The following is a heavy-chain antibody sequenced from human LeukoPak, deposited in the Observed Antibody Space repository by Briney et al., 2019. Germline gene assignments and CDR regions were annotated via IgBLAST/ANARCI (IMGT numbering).Heavy chain of an antibody. V-gene: IGHV1-46*01. J-gene: IGHJ6*02. CDR1: GYTFTSYY. CDR3: ARENREYGMDV. CDR2: INPSSGST. Sequence: GASVNVSCKASGYTFTSYYMHWVRQAPGQGLEWMGMINPSSGSTSYAQKFQGRVTMTRDTSTSTVYMELSSLRSEDTAVYYCARENREYGMDVWGQGTTVTVSS. D-gene: IGHD1-26*01.